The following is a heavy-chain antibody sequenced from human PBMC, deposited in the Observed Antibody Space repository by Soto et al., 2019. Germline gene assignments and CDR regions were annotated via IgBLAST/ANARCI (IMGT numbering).Heavy chain of an antibody. CDR1: GGTFSSYA. J-gene: IGHJ6*02. V-gene: IGHV1-69*13. CDR2: IIPIFGTA. CDR3: AREKVGVTPYYYYGMDV. D-gene: IGHD2-21*02. Sequence: ASVKVSCKASGGTFSSYAISWVRQAPGQGLEWMGGIIPIFGTANYAQKFQGRVTITADESTSTAYMELSSLRSEDTAVYYCAREKVGVTPYYYYGMDVWGQGTTVTVSS.